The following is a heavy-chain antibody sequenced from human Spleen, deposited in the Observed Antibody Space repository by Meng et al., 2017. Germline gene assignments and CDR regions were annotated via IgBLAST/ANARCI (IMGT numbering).Heavy chain of an antibody. Sequence: GESLKISCAASGFTVSRNFLSWVRQAPGKGLVWVSRINSDGSSTTYADSVKGRFTISRDNAKNTLYLQMNSLRAEDTAVYYCARVYSSGWYQFDYWGQGTLVTVSS. V-gene: IGHV3-74*01. J-gene: IGHJ4*02. CDR1: GFTVSRNF. CDR3: ARVYSSGWYQFDY. D-gene: IGHD6-19*01. CDR2: INSDGSST.